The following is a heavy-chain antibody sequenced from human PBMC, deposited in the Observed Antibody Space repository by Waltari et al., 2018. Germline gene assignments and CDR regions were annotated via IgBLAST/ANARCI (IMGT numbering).Heavy chain of an antibody. CDR2: ISWNSDRI. J-gene: IGHJ4*02. Sequence: DVQLVESGGGLVQPGQSLRLSWAASGFRFHDYAMYWVRQIPGKGLEWVSGISWNSDRIEYGDSVKGRVTISRDNAEKSLYLQLNNLTKEDTALYYCAKGIAAAGKKYFDQWGQGTLVTVSS. V-gene: IGHV3-9*01. CDR1: GFRFHDYA. CDR3: AKGIAAAGKKYFDQ. D-gene: IGHD6-13*01.